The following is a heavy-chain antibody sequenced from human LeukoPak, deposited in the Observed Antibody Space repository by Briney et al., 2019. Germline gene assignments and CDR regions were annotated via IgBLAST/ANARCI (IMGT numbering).Heavy chain of an antibody. V-gene: IGHV4-34*01. CDR2: VNDRGST. CDR3: ARGAVSGRFGDYYYYMDV. Sequence: SETLSLTRAVYGGSFSGHYWTWIRQPPGKGLQWIGEVNDRGSTNYNPSLKSRLTISEDKSKKQFSLRLPSVTAADTAVYYCARGAVSGRFGDYYYYMDVWGKGTTVTVSS. J-gene: IGHJ6*03. D-gene: IGHD3-16*01. CDR1: GGSFSGHY.